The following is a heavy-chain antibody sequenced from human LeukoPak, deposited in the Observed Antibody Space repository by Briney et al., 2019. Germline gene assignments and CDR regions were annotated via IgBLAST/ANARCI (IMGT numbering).Heavy chain of an antibody. Sequence: SETLSLTCTVSGGSLSSGGYYWSWIRQPPGKGLEWIGYIYHSGSTYHNPSLKSRVTISVDRSKNQFSLKLSSVTAADTAVYYCARLQMTTVTMTAFDYWGQGTLVTVSS. D-gene: IGHD4-17*01. CDR2: IYHSGST. CDR1: GGSLSSGGYY. CDR3: ARLQMTTVTMTAFDY. J-gene: IGHJ4*02. V-gene: IGHV4-30-2*01.